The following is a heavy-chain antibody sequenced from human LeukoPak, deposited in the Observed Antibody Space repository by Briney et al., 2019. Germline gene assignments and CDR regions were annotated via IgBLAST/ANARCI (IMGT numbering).Heavy chain of an antibody. Sequence: KSSETLSLTCAVSGGSISSSNWWSWVRQPPGKGLEWIGEIYHSGSTNYNPSLKSRVTISVDKSKNQFSLKLKSVTAADTAVYYCARGGYYGSGNDFRFDPWGQGTLVTVSS. CDR3: ARGGYYGSGNDFRFDP. V-gene: IGHV4-4*02. CDR2: IYHSGST. CDR1: GGSISSSNW. D-gene: IGHD3-10*01. J-gene: IGHJ5*02.